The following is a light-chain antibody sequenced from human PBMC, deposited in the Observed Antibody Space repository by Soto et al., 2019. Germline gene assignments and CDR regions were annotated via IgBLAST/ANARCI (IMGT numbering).Light chain of an antibody. V-gene: IGKV4-1*01. CDR2: WAS. Sequence: DIVMTQSPESLAVPLGERATIKCNSSQSVLYSSNSKNYLAWHQQKPGQPPKMLIYWASTRKSGVPDRFSGSGSGTDFTLTISSLQAEDVAFYYCQQHYTTPWTFGQGTRVELK. CDR1: QSVLYSSNSKNY. J-gene: IGKJ1*01. CDR3: QQHYTTPWT.